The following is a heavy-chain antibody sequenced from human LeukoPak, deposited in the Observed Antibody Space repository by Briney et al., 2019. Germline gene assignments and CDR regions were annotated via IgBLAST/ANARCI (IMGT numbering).Heavy chain of an antibody. Sequence: SQTLSLTCTVSGGSISSGGYYWSWIRQHPGKGLEWIGYIYYSGSTNYNPSLKSRVTISVDTSKNQFSLKLSSVTAADTAVYYCARDPAVAGSYYYYGMDVWGQGTTVTVSS. D-gene: IGHD6-19*01. CDR3: ARDPAVAGSYYYYGMDV. V-gene: IGHV4-31*03. CDR2: IYYSGST. J-gene: IGHJ6*02. CDR1: GGSISSGGYY.